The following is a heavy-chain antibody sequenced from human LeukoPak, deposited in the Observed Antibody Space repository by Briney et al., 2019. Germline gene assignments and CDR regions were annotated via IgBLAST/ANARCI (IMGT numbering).Heavy chain of an antibody. CDR1: GFSFSTYT. D-gene: IGHD4-17*01. Sequence: PGGSLRLSCAASGFSFSTYTMNWFRQAPGKGLEWVSAFSGSGSATYYSGSAKGRFTISRDNSKNTLYLQMNSLRAEDTAVYFCAKERQAGDYFTSDHWGQGTLVTVSS. CDR3: AKERQAGDYFTSDH. CDR2: FSGSGSAT. J-gene: IGHJ4*02. V-gene: IGHV3-23*01.